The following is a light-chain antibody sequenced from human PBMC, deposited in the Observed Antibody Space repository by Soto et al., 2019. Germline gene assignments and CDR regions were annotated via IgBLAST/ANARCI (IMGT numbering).Light chain of an antibody. CDR3: QQLNSYPLT. Sequence: DIQLTQSPSFLSASVGDRVTITCRASQGISSYLAWYQQKPGKAPKLLIYAASTLQSGVPSSFSGSGSGTDFTLTIISLQPEDFATYYCQQLNSYPLTFVPGTKVDI. J-gene: IGKJ3*01. CDR2: AAS. CDR1: QGISSY. V-gene: IGKV1-9*01.